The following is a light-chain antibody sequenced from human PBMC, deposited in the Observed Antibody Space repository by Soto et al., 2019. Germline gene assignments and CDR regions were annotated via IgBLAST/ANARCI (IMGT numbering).Light chain of an antibody. Sequence: QSALTQPRSVSGSPGQSVTISCTGTSSDVGGYNYVSWYQQHPGKAPKLMIYDVSKRPSGVPDRFSGSKSGNTASLTISGRQAEDEADYYCCSYAGSYTPYWVFGGGTKLTV. J-gene: IGLJ3*02. CDR3: CSYAGSYTPYWV. CDR1: SSDVGGYNY. CDR2: DVS. V-gene: IGLV2-11*01.